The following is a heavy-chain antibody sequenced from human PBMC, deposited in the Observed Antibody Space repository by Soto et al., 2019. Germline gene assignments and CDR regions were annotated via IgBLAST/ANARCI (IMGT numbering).Heavy chain of an antibody. Sequence: PSETLSLTCTVSGGSISNSYWSWIRQSPEKGLEWIGYIYSSGSTNYNPSLNSRVTISVDTSKNQFSLKLSSLSAADTAVYYCARVALDYDILTGYLVWFDPWGQGTLVTVS. CDR1: GGSISNSY. J-gene: IGHJ5*02. V-gene: IGHV4-59*08. CDR3: ARVALDYDILTGYLVWFDP. CDR2: IYSSGST. D-gene: IGHD3-9*01.